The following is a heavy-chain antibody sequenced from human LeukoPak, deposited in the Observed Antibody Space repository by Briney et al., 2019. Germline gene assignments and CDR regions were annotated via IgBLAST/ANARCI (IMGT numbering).Heavy chain of an antibody. Sequence: GGSLRLSCAASGFTVSSNYMSWVRQAPGKGLEWVSVIYSGGSTYYADSVKGRFTISRHNSKNTLYLQMNSLRAEDTAVYYCARVTMRSSSWYSFWGQGTLVTVSS. V-gene: IGHV3-53*01. D-gene: IGHD6-13*01. CDR2: IYSGGST. CDR3: ARVTMRSSSWYSF. J-gene: IGHJ4*02. CDR1: GFTVSSNY.